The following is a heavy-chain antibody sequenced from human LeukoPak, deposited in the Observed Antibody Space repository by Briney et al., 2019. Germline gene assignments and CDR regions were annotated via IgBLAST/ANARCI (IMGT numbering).Heavy chain of an antibody. CDR2: INWNGGST. V-gene: IGHV3-20*04. Sequence: GGSLRLSWAASGFTFDVYGMSWVRQAPGRGREWVSGINWNGGSTGYADSAKGRFTISRDNAKNSLYLQMNSLRAEDTALYYCARGPLFTVSQRGLLDYWGQGTLVTVSS. CDR3: ARGPLFTVSQRGLLDY. CDR1: GFTFDVYG. J-gene: IGHJ4*02. D-gene: IGHD4-11*01.